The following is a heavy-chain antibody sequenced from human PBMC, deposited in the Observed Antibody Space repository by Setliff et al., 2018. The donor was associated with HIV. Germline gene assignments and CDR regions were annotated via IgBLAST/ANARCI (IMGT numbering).Heavy chain of an antibody. Sequence: GGSLRLSCAASGFTFSDYWMHWVRQAPGKGLVWVSRINTDGSTTSYADSVKGRFTISRDNAKNTLYLQMNSLRAEDTAVYYCARAEFYYDLPHHYYFMDVWGKGTTVTVS. CDR1: GFTFSDYW. D-gene: IGHD3-22*01. V-gene: IGHV3-74*01. CDR2: INTDGSTT. J-gene: IGHJ6*03. CDR3: ARAEFYYDLPHHYYFMDV.